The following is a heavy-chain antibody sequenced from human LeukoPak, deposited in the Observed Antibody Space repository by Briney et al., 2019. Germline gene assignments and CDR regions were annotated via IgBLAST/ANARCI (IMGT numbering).Heavy chain of an antibody. D-gene: IGHD3-3*01. CDR3: VKDTIFTVDSFDY. CDR2: IKYDGSRT. V-gene: IGHV3-30*02. J-gene: IGHJ4*02. CDR1: GMTFERHG. Sequence: GGSLRLSCAVSGMTFERHGMHWVRQPPGKGLEWLAFIKYDGSRTDYEDSVKGRFTVSRDNSKNTLYLEMSSLRAEDTAVYYCVKDTIFTVDSFDYWGQGALVTVSS.